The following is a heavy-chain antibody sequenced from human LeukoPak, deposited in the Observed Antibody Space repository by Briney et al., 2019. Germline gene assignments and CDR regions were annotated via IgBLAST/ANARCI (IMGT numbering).Heavy chain of an antibody. CDR2: INPSAGST. J-gene: IGHJ4*02. V-gene: IGHV1-46*01. CDR1: GYTFINHY. D-gene: IGHD2-15*01. Sequence: ASVKVSCKASGYTFINHYIHWVRQAPGQGLEWMGLINPSAGSTTYAQKFQGRVTMTRDMSTRTVYMDLSSLRSEDTAVYYCAKDLGYCSGGGCLTWGQGTLLTVSS. CDR3: AKDLGYCSGGGCLT.